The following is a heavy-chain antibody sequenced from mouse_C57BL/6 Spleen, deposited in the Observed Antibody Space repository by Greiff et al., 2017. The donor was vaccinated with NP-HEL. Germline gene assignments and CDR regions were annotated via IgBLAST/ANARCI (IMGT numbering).Heavy chain of an antibody. Sequence: QVQLKESGAELVRPGASVKLSCKASGYTFTDYYINWVKQRPGQGLEWIARIYPGSGNTYYNEKFKGKATLTAEKSSSTAYMQLSSLTSEDSAVYFCARDGVLRWYFDVWGTGTTVTVSS. CDR2: IYPGSGNT. CDR1: GYTFTDYY. D-gene: IGHD1-1*01. J-gene: IGHJ1*03. CDR3: ARDGVLRWYFDV. V-gene: IGHV1-76*01.